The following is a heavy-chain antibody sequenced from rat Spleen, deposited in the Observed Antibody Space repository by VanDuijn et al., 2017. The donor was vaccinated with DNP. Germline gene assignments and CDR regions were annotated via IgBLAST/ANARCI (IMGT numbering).Heavy chain of an antibody. CDR3: ARGGRSGHIADFDY. CDR2: ISYDGGST. Sequence: EVQLVESGGGLVQPGGSLKLSCAASGFTFSDYYMAWVRQAPTKGLEWVAYISYDGGSTYHGDSVKGRFTISRDNAKNTLHLQMDSLQTEDIATYYCARGGRSGHIADFDYWGQGVLVTVSS. J-gene: IGHJ2*01. D-gene: IGHD3-6*01. CDR1: GFTFSDYY. V-gene: IGHV5-20*01.